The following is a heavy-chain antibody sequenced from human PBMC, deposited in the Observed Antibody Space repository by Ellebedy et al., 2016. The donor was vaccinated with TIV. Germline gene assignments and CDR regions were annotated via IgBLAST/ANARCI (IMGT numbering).Heavy chain of an antibody. Sequence: PGGSLRLSCAASGFTFSTIAMSWVRQAPGKGLEWVSAISADGGKTYYTDSVRGRVTLSRDNSKSMLYLQANSLRAADTAIYYCANHLDRSGRLVGFAIWGQGTVVTVSS. CDR1: GFTFSTIA. CDR3: ANHLDRSGRLVGFAI. D-gene: IGHD3-22*01. CDR2: ISADGGKT. V-gene: IGHV3-23*01. J-gene: IGHJ3*02.